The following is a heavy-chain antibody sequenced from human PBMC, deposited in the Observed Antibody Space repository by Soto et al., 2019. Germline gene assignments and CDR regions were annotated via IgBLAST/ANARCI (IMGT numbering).Heavy chain of an antibody. D-gene: IGHD3-10*01. J-gene: IGHJ3*02. CDR2: ISSSSSTI. V-gene: IGHV3-48*02. CDR1: GFTFSSYS. CDR3: ARGALRYYAVDI. Sequence: GGSLRLSCAASGFTFSSYSMNWVRQAPGKGLEWVSYISSSSSTIYYADSVKGRFTISRDNAKNSLYLPMNRLRDEDTAVYYWARGALRYYAVDIGCQETMVAVSS.